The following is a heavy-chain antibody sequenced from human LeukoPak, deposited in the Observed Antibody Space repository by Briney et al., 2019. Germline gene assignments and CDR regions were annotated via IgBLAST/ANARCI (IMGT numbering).Heavy chain of an antibody. Sequence: TGGSLRLSCAASGFTFSGSAMHWVRQASGKGLEWVGRIRSKANSYATAYAASVKGRFTISRDDSKNTAYLQMNSLKTEDTAVYYCMISSSAVPRPPFDYWGQGTLVTVSS. V-gene: IGHV3-73*01. CDR2: IRSKANSYAT. D-gene: IGHD6-13*01. CDR1: GFTFSGSA. J-gene: IGHJ4*02. CDR3: MISSSAVPRPPFDY.